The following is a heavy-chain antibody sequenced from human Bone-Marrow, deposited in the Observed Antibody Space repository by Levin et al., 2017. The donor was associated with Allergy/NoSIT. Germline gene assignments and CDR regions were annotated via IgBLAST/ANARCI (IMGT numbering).Heavy chain of an antibody. J-gene: IGHJ4*02. D-gene: IGHD1-26*01. CDR2: LSYDGSNK. CDR3: AKDHSANVEGYFDC. CDR1: GFTFSNYG. V-gene: IGHV3-30*18. Sequence: QPGGSLRLSCAAYGFTFSNYGMHWVRQAPGKRLEWVALLSYDGSNKHYADSVKGRFTISRDNSNNTLYLHMSSLRADDMAIYYCAKDHSANVEGYFDCWGQGTLVTVSS.